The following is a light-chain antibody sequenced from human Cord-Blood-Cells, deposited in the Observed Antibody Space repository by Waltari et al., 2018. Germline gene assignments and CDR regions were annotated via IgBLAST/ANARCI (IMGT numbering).Light chain of an antibody. V-gene: IGKV1-39*01. CDR3: QQSYSTPYT. J-gene: IGKJ2*01. Sequence: DIQMTQSPSSLSASVGDRVTITCRASQSISSYLNWYQQKPGKASNLMIYAASSLQSGVPSRFSGSGSGTDFTLTISSLQPEDFATYYCQQSYSTPYTFGQGTKLEIK. CDR2: AAS. CDR1: QSISSY.